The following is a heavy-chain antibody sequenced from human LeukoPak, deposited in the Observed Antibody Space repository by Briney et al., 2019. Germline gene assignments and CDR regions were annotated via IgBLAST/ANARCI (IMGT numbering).Heavy chain of an antibody. CDR2: FDAEDGKT. V-gene: IGHV1-24*01. Sequence: GASVKVSCKVVGYTLTELSTHWVRQAPGKGLEWMGGFDAEDGKTIYAQKFQGRVTMTRDTSISTAYMELSRLRSDDTAVYYCARAGYSSGWDFDYWGQGTLVTVSS. CDR1: GYTLTELS. J-gene: IGHJ4*02. D-gene: IGHD6-19*01. CDR3: ARAGYSSGWDFDY.